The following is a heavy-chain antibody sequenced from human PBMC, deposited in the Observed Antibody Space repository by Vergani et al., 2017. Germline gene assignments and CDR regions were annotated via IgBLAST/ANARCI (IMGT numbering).Heavy chain of an antibody. CDR3: ARRYYDSSGHYYLYFLH. V-gene: IGHV1-2*02. Sequence: QVQLVQSGAEVKKPGASVKVSCKTSGYTFSAYYINWVRQAPGQGPEWMGWINPNSGGTNYAQKFQGRVTMTRDTSISTAYLELSNLRSDDTAVFYCARRYYDSSGHYYLYFLHWGQGTRVTVSS. J-gene: IGHJ1*01. CDR1: GYTFSAYY. CDR2: INPNSGGT. D-gene: IGHD3-22*01.